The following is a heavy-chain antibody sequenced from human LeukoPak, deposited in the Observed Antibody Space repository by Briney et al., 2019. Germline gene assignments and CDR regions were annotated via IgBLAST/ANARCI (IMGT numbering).Heavy chain of an antibody. CDR3: ASVLYCGADCYSGRYFFDY. D-gene: IGHD2-21*02. V-gene: IGHV1-46*01. J-gene: IGHJ4*02. Sequence: ASVNVSCTASGYTFTSYDMHWVRQAPGQGHEWMGIINPSGDSTSYAQKFQGRVTMTRDTSTSTVYMELSSLRSEDTAVYYCASVLYCGADCYSGRYFFDYWGQGTLVTVSS. CDR1: GYTFTSYD. CDR2: INPSGDST.